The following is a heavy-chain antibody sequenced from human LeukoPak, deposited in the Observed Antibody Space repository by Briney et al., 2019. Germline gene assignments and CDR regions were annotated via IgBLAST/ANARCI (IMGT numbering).Heavy chain of an antibody. CDR3: ARGLYSSSSKWFDP. CDR2: INHSGST. Sequence: SETLSLTCAVYGGSFSGYYWSWIRQPLGKGLEWIGEINHSGSTNYNPSLKSRVTISVDTSKNQFSLKLSSVTAADTAVYYCARGLYSSSSKWFDPWGQGTLVTVSS. V-gene: IGHV4-34*01. J-gene: IGHJ5*02. CDR1: GGSFSGYY. D-gene: IGHD6-6*01.